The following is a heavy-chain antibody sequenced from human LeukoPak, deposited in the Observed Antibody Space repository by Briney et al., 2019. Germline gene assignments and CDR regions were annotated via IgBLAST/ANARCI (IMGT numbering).Heavy chain of an antibody. J-gene: IGHJ4*02. Sequence: GGSLRLSCTDSGFTFSRSAMHWVRQAPGKGLEWVAVTSYDGIRKYYADSVQGRFTISRDNSENTLYLHMNSLRVEDTALYYCARDNIAGSGSSDWGQGTLVTDSS. V-gene: IGHV3-30-3*01. D-gene: IGHD3-10*01. CDR2: TSYDGIRK. CDR3: ARDNIAGSGSSD. CDR1: GFTFSRSA.